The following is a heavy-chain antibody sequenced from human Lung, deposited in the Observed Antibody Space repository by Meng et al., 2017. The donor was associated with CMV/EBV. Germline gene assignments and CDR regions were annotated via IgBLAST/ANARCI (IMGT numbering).Heavy chain of an antibody. CDR2: INTYSGDT. D-gene: IGHD3-3*01. V-gene: IGHV1-2*02. J-gene: IGHJ4*02. CDR3: ARDPSASVWSGYHEY. CDR1: GYTFTDIY. Sequence: ASSMDFCYASGYTFTDIYIHWGRLAPGQGLEWMGRINTYSGDTHFAQNFRGRVTMTRDTSISTAYMELTSLKSDDTAIYYCARDPSASVWSGYHEYWGQGALVTVSS.